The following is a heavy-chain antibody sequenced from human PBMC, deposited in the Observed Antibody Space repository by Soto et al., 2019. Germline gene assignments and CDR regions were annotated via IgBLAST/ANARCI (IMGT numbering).Heavy chain of an antibody. Sequence: QLQLQESGPGLVKPSETLSLTCSVSGASISSSSYFWGWIRQPPGKGLEWIGSFYYSGGTYYSPSLTSRVTISVDTSKNQFSQKLTSVTAADTAVYYCASHSGAVPVPRGWGQGNLVTVSS. CDR1: GASISSSSYF. CDR3: ASHSGAVPVPRG. J-gene: IGHJ1*01. CDR2: FYYSGGT. V-gene: IGHV4-39*01.